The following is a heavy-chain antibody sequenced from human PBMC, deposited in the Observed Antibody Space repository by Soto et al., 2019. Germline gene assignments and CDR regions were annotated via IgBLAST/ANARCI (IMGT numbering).Heavy chain of an antibody. V-gene: IGHV1-18*01. CDR1: GYIFVKYG. J-gene: IGHJ6*02. CDR2: ISPYTGDT. CDR3: AMVDNYVTETPHDV. Sequence: QVQLVQSGDEMKKPGASVRVSCKASGYIFVKYGIDWVRQAPGQGLEWMGWISPYTGDTHSASKVQGRLTMTTDTSTSKAYMDLGSLTSYDPAVYYFAMVDNYVTETPHDVWGQGTPVTVSS. D-gene: IGHD3-16*01.